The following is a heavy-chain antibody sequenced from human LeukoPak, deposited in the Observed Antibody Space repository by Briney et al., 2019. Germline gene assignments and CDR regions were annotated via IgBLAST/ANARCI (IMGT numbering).Heavy chain of an antibody. D-gene: IGHD2-8*02. V-gene: IGHV3-23*01. Sequence: PGGSLRLSCAASGFTFSSYAMTWVRQAPGKGLEWVSAISGSGGSTYYADSVKGRFTISRDNSKNTLYLQMNSLRAEDTAVYYCAKVVLVGYYMDVWGKGTTVTVSS. CDR1: GFTFSSYA. CDR2: ISGSGGST. CDR3: AKVVLVGYYMDV. J-gene: IGHJ6*03.